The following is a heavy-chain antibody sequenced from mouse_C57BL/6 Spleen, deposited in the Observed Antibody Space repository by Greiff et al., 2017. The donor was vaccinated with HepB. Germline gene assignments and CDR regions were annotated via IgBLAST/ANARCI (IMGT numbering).Heavy chain of an antibody. CDR3: ARSELGSYFDY. CDR2: IDPSDSYT. J-gene: IGHJ2*01. D-gene: IGHD4-1*01. CDR1: GYTFTSYW. Sequence: QVQLQQSGAELVMPGASVKLSCKASGYTFTSYWMHWVKQRPGQGLEWIGEIDPSDSYTNYNQKFKGKSTLTVDKSSSTAYMQLSSLTSEDSAVYYCARSELGSYFDYWGQGTTLTVSS. V-gene: IGHV1-69*01.